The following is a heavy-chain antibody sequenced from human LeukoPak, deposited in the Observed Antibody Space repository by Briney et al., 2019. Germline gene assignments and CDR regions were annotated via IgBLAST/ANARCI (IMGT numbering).Heavy chain of an antibody. J-gene: IGHJ4*02. Sequence: NPGGSLRLSCAASGFIFSSYEMNWVRQAPGKGLEWVSYISSRGGAIYYADSLKGRFTISRDNAKNSLYLQMNSLRAEDTAVYYCARSFYDILIGYYQYFDYWGQGTLVTVSS. V-gene: IGHV3-48*03. CDR3: ARSFYDILIGYYQYFDY. CDR1: GFIFSSYE. D-gene: IGHD3-9*01. CDR2: ISSRGGAI.